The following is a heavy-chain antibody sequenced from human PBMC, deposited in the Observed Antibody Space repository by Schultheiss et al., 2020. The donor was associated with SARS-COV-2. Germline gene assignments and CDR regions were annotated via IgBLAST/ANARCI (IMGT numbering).Heavy chain of an antibody. Sequence: SETLSLTCAVSGGSISSSNWWSWVRQPPGKGLEWIGEIYHSGSTNYNPSLKSRVTMSVDTSKNQFSLKLSSVTAADTAVYYCARGVRWLQAYYGMDVWGQGTTVTVSS. CDR3: ARGVRWLQAYYGMDV. CDR1: GGSISSSNW. D-gene: IGHD5-24*01. CDR2: IYHSGST. J-gene: IGHJ6*02. V-gene: IGHV4-4*02.